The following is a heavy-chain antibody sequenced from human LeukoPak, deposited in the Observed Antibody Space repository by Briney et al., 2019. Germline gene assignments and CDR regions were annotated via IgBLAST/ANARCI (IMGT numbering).Heavy chain of an antibody. CDR3: AGADTSDILTGYSDY. D-gene: IGHD3-9*01. J-gene: IGHJ4*02. Sequence: PGGSLRLSCAASGFTFSSYSMNWVRQAPGQGLEWVSSISSSSSYIYYADSVMGRFTISRDNAKNSLYLQMNSLRAEDTAVYFCAGADTSDILTGYSDYWGQGTLVTVSS. V-gene: IGHV3-21*01. CDR1: GFTFSSYS. CDR2: ISSSSSYI.